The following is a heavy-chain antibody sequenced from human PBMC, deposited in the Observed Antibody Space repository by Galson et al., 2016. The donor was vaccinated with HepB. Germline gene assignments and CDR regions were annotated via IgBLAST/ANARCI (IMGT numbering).Heavy chain of an antibody. CDR3: ATTGSSYYYEPGWDY. V-gene: IGHV1-24*01. CDR1: GYTLTELS. J-gene: IGHJ4*02. CDR2: FDPEDDET. D-gene: IGHD3-22*01. Sequence: SVKVSCKVSGYTLTELSMHWVRQAPGKGLEWMGGFDPEDDETIYAQKFQGRVTMTEDTSADTAYMELSSLRSEDTAVYYCATTGSSYYYEPGWDYWGQGTLVTVSS.